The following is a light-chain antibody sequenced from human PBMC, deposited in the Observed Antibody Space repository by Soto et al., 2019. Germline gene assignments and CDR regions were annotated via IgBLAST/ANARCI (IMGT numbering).Light chain of an antibody. CDR2: EDN. CDR3: QSSDGNNMV. Sequence: NFMLTQPHSVSESPGKTVTISCTGSSGSIASGYVQWYQQRPGSAPTTLIYEDNRRPAGVPDRFSGSIDSSSNSASLTISGLRPEDVADYYCQSSDGNNMVFGGGTKVTVL. J-gene: IGLJ2*01. V-gene: IGLV6-57*02. CDR1: SGSIASGY.